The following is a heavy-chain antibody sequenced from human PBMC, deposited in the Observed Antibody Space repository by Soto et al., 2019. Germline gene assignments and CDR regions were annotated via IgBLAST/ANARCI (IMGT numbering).Heavy chain of an antibody. J-gene: IGHJ4*02. V-gene: IGHV4-30-2*01. CDR1: GGSISSGGYS. CDR3: ARVGSSSLLFDY. Sequence: SETLSLTCAVSGGSISSGGYSWSWIRQPPGKGLEWIGYIYHSGSTYYNPSLKSRVTISVDRSKNQFSLKLSSVTAADTAVYYCARVGSSSLLFDYWGQGTLVTVSS. CDR2: IYHSGST. D-gene: IGHD6-13*01.